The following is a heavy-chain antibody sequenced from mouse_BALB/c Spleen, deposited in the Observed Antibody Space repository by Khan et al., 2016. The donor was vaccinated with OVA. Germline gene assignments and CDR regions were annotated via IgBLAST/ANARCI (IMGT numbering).Heavy chain of an antibody. D-gene: IGHD2-2*01. CDR3: TRHGYVAWFTY. J-gene: IGHJ3*01. V-gene: IGHV1S135*01. CDR1: GYSFTSYY. CDR2: VDPFSGGT. Sequence: VQLKESGPELMKPGASVKISCKASGYSFTSYYLHWVMQSHGENLEWIGYVDPFSGGTTYNQKFKGKATLTVDKSSSTASMHLSNLTSEDSAVYYCTRHGYVAWFTYWGQGTLVTVSA.